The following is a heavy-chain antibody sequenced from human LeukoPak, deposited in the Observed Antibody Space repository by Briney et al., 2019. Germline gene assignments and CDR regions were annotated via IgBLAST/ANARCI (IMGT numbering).Heavy chain of an antibody. Sequence: SGTLSLTCAVSGGSISSSNWWSWVRQPPGKGLEWIGEIYHSGSTNYNPSLKSRVTISVDKSKNQFSLKLSSVTAADTAVYYCEVSGGSTNGIYFDYWGQGTLVTVSS. CDR2: IYHSGST. D-gene: IGHD2-8*01. V-gene: IGHV4-4*02. CDR1: GGSISSSNW. J-gene: IGHJ4*02. CDR3: EVSGGSTNGIYFDY.